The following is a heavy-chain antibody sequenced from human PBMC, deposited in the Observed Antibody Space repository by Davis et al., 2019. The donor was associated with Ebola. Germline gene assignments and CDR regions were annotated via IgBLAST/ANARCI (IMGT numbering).Heavy chain of an antibody. J-gene: IGHJ4*02. CDR1: GFIFSNYN. CDR2: ITSTSYT. CDR3: AREGRSYEWTLSFPLDY. Sequence: PGGSLRLSCAASGFIFSNYNMNWIRQAPGKGLEWVSSITSTSYTYYADSVKGRFTVSRDNAKNSLYLQMNSLRAEDTAVYYCAREGRSYEWTLSFPLDYWGQGTLVTVSS. V-gene: IGHV3-21*01. D-gene: IGHD1-26*01.